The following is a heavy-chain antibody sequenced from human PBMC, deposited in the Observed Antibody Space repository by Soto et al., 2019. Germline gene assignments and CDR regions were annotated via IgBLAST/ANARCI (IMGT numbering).Heavy chain of an antibody. Sequence: ASVKVSCKASGYTFSSYAMHWVRQAPGQRLEWMGWINAGYGNTKSSQKFQDRVTISRGTSASTAYMELTSLRSEDTAVYYCARDTGDGTFDFWGQGTLVTVSS. D-gene: IGHD7-27*01. J-gene: IGHJ4*02. CDR2: INAGYGNT. V-gene: IGHV1-3*01. CDR3: ARDTGDGTFDF. CDR1: GYTFSSYA.